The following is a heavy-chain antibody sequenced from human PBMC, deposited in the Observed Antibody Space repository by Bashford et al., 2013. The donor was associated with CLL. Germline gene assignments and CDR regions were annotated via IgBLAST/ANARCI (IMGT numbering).Heavy chain of an antibody. CDR3: ARGPMIVVVINPGEPYYYYYYGMDV. V-gene: IGHV4-34*01. J-gene: IGHJ6*02. CDR2: INHSGST. Sequence: GGSFSGYYWSWIRQPQGRGVEWIGEINHSGSTNYNPSLKSRVTISVDTSKNQFSLKLSSVTAADTAVYYCARGPMIVVVINPGEPYYYYYYGMDVWGQGTTVTVSS. CDR1: GGSFSGYY. D-gene: IGHD3-22*01.